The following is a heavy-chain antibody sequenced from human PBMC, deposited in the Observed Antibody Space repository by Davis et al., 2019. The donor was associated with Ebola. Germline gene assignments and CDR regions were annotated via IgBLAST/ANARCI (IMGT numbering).Heavy chain of an antibody. Sequence: PGGSLRLSCAASGFTFNDYMMNWVRQAPGKGLEWVSSISSSSTYIYYADSVKGRFTISRDNAKNSLYLQMNSLRSDDTAVCYCARDLLVGAPDYFDYWGQGTLVTLSS. CDR3: ARDLLVGAPDYFDY. J-gene: IGHJ4*02. CDR1: GFTFNDYM. D-gene: IGHD2-8*02. V-gene: IGHV3-21*01. CDR2: ISSSSTYI.